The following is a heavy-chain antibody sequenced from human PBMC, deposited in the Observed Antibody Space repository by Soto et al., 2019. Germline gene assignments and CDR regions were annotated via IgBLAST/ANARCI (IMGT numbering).Heavy chain of an antibody. CDR3: ASKYCSGGRCYSGPSLDY. J-gene: IGHJ4*02. D-gene: IGHD2-15*01. Sequence: ASVKVSCKASGYTFTSYAMHWVRQAPGQRLEWMGWINAGNGNAKYSQKFQGRVTITRDTSASTAYMELSSLRSEDTAVYYCASKYCSGGRCYSGPSLDYWGQGTLVTVSS. CDR1: GYTFTSYA. CDR2: INAGNGNA. V-gene: IGHV1-3*01.